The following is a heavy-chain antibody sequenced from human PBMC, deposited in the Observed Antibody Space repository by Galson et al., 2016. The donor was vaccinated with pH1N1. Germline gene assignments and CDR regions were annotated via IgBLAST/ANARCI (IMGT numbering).Heavy chain of an antibody. V-gene: IGHV3-49*04. CDR2: IRKKDYAGAT. Sequence: LRLSCAASGFNFGDYSMSWVRQAPGKGLEWVGFIRKKDYAGATEYAASVKGRFTISRDDSKSIAYLQMNSLKTEDTAIYYCTRDQDDFWRGNYYFDYWGPGTLVTVSS. J-gene: IGHJ4*02. CDR3: TRDQDDFWRGNYYFDY. CDR1: GFNFGDYS. D-gene: IGHD3-3*01.